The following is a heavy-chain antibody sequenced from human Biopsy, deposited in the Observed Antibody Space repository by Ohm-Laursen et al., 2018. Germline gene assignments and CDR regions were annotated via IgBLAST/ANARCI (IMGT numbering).Heavy chain of an antibody. CDR2: IYYSGST. Sequence: PSETLSLTCSVSGVSISSYFWNWIRQPPGKGLEWIGDIYYSGSTKYNPSLKSRVTISVDMSKSQLSLKLTSVTTADTAVYYCARGNEVMVTGPYFFDYWGQGTLVIVSS. CDR1: GVSISSYF. J-gene: IGHJ4*02. CDR3: ARGNEVMVTGPYFFDY. D-gene: IGHD2-21*02. V-gene: IGHV4-59*01.